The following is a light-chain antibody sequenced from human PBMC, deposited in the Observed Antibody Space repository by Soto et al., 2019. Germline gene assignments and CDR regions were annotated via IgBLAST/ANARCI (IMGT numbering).Light chain of an antibody. CDR1: SSDVGGYKY. CDR2: EVS. Sequence: QSVLTQPASVSGSPGQSITISCTGTSSDVGGYKYVSWYQRHPGKAPKLMIYEVSYRPSGVSNRFSGSKSGNTAALTISGLQAEDEADYFCTSYTSNNTLNLLFGEGTKVTVL. J-gene: IGLJ2*01. V-gene: IGLV2-14*01. CDR3: TSYTSNNTLNLL.